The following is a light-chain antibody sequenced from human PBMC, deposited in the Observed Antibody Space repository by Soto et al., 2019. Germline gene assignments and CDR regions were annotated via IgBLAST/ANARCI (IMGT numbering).Light chain of an antibody. V-gene: IGKV1-39*01. CDR2: DAS. CDR3: QQSYSVPPT. CDR1: QRIRTS. Sequence: DVQMTQSPSSLSASGGDRVTITCRASQRIRTSLNWYQQKPGKAPKFLIYDASSLQSEVPSRFSGSGSGTDFTLTISNLQPEDSATYYCQQSYSVPPTFGQGTKLEI. J-gene: IGKJ2*01.